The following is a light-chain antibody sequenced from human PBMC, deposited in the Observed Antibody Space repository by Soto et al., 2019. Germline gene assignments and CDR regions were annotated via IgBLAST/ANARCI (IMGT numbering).Light chain of an antibody. Sequence: QSALTQPASVSGSPGQSITISCTGTSSDVGGYKYVSWYQQHPGKAPKLMIYEVSNRPSGVSNRFSGSKSGNTASLTISGIQAEDESDYYCSSFTTTTLVVFGGGTKLTVL. V-gene: IGLV2-14*01. J-gene: IGLJ2*01. CDR3: SSFTTTTLVV. CDR1: SSDVGGYKY. CDR2: EVS.